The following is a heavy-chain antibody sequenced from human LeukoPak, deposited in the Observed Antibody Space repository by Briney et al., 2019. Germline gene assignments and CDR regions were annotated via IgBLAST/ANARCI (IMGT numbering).Heavy chain of an antibody. J-gene: IGHJ4*02. CDR3: AGYDTYYYDSSGISPFDY. D-gene: IGHD3-22*01. CDR2: ISGSGGST. CDR1: GFTFSSYA. Sequence: GGSLRLSCAASGFTFSSYAMSWVRWAPGKGLEWVSAISGSGGSTYYADSVKGRFTISRDNSKNTLYLQMNSLRAEDTAVYYCAGYDTYYYDSSGISPFDYWGQGTLVTVSS. V-gene: IGHV3-23*01.